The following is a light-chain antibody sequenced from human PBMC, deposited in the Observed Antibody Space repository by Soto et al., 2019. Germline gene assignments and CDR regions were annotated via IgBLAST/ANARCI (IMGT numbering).Light chain of an antibody. CDR3: HQRSSWPRT. CDR1: QSVISGY. V-gene: IGKV3-11*01. J-gene: IGKJ2*01. Sequence: EIVLTQSPVTLSLSPGDRATLSCRASQSVISGYLTWYQHKPGRAPRLLIYDASSRAPGIPARFSGSGSGTDFTLTITSLEPEDFAVYYCHQRSSWPRTFGQGTKLE. CDR2: DAS.